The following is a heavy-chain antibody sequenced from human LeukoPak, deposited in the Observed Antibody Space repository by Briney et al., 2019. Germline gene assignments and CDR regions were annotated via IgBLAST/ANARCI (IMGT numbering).Heavy chain of an antibody. CDR2: IIPIFGTA. CDR3: ARVSDYIGNWFDP. CDR1: GYTFTGYY. Sequence: GASVKVSCKASGYTFTGYYMHWVRQAPGQGLEWMGGIIPIFGTANYAQKFQGRVTITADESTSTAYMELSSLRSEDTAVYYCARVSDYIGNWFDPWGQGTLVTVSS. V-gene: IGHV1-69*13. J-gene: IGHJ5*02. D-gene: IGHD4-11*01.